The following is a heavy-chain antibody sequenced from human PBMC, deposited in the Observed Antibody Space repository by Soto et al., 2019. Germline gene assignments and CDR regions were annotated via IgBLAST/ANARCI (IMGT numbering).Heavy chain of an antibody. J-gene: IGHJ6*03. Sequence: QVQLVQSGAEVKKPGASVKVSCKASGYTFTSYYMHWVRQAPGQGLEWMGIINPSGGSTSYAQKFQGRVTMTMDTSTSTVYMALSSLRSEDTAVYYCAGDRDYGSGSYFDYYYYMDVWGKGTTVTVSS. CDR3: AGDRDYGSGSYFDYYYYMDV. V-gene: IGHV1-46*03. CDR1: GYTFTSYY. CDR2: INPSGGST. D-gene: IGHD3-10*01.